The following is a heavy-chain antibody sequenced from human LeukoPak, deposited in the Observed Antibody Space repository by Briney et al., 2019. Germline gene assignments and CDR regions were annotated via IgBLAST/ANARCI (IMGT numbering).Heavy chain of an antibody. Sequence: VASVKVSCKASGGTFSSYAISWVRQAPGQGLEWMGGIIPIFGTANYAQKFQGRVTITADESTSTAYMELSSLRSEDTAVYYCARVIAAAGKEVDYWGQGTRVTVSS. V-gene: IGHV1-69*13. D-gene: IGHD6-13*01. CDR1: GGTFSSYA. CDR2: IIPIFGTA. J-gene: IGHJ4*02. CDR3: ARVIAAAGKEVDY.